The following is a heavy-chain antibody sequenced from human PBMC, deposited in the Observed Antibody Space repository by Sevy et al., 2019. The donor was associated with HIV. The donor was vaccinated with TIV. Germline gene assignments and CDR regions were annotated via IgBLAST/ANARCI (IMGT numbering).Heavy chain of an antibody. CDR2: ISYRGAT. CDR1: GGSIATFGSF. J-gene: IGHJ5*02. Sequence: SETLSLTCSVSGGSIATFGSFWGWIRQPPGKGLEWIGDISYRGATNYHPSLKSRATISVDTSKSQLSLKLTSLTPADTAVYYCARIYDHWGQGVLVTVSS. V-gene: IGHV4-39*01. CDR3: ARIYDH.